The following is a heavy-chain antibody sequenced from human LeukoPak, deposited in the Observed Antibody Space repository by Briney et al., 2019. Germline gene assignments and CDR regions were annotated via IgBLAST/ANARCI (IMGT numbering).Heavy chain of an antibody. CDR2: ISHSGST. D-gene: IGHD3-10*01. V-gene: IGHV4-34*01. J-gene: IGHJ5*02. CDR1: GGSFSGYY. CDR3: ARARGYGSGSYYH. Sequence: PSETLSLTCAVYGGSFSGYYWSWIRQPPGKGLEWIGEISHSGSTNYNPSLKSRVTISVDTSKNQFSLKLSSVTAADTAVYYCARARGYGSGSYYHWGQGTLVTVSS.